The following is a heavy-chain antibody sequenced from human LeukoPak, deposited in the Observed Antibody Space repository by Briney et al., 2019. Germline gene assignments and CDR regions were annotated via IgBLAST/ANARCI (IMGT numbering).Heavy chain of an antibody. Sequence: SVKVSCKASGGTFSGYAISWVRQAPGQGLEWMGGIIPIFGTANYAQKFQGRVTITADESTSTAYMELSSLRSEDMAVYYCARALYCSSTSCYLVSWGQGTLVTVSS. V-gene: IGHV1-69*01. J-gene: IGHJ5*01. CDR3: ARALYCSSTSCYLVS. CDR1: GGTFSGYA. CDR2: IIPIFGTA. D-gene: IGHD2-2*01.